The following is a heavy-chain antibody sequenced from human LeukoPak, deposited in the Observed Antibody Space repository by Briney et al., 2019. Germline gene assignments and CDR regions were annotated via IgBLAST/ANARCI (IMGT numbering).Heavy chain of an antibody. Sequence: ASETLSLTCAVSGGSISSYYWSWIRPPPGKGLGWVGYIYYSVATNYKTSLKSRVTISVDTCKNQLSLELRSVTAADTAVYYCAGGLLHSYYYGSGSYSKRFDYWGQGTLVTVSS. CDR1: GGSISSYY. CDR2: IYYSVAT. D-gene: IGHD3-10*01. CDR3: AGGLLHSYYYGSGSYSKRFDY. V-gene: IGHV4-59*01. J-gene: IGHJ4*02.